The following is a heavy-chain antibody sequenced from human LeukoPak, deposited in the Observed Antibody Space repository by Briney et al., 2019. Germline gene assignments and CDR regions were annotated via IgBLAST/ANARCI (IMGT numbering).Heavy chain of an antibody. D-gene: IGHD6-25*01. CDR1: GGSISSGGYY. CDR3: ARVSAPHNWFDP. J-gene: IGHJ5*02. V-gene: IGHV4-31*03. Sequence: SETLSLTCTVSGGSISSGGYYWSWIRQHPGEGLEWIGYIYYSGSTYYNPSLKSRVTISVDTSKNQFSLKLSSVTAADTAVYYCARVSAPHNWFDPWGQGTLVTVSS. CDR2: IYYSGST.